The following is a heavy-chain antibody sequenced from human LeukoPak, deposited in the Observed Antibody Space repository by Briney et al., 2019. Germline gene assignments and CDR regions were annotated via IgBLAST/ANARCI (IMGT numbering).Heavy chain of an antibody. V-gene: IGHV3-23*01. D-gene: IGHD2-2*01. CDR3: AKTPDIVVVPAAPFDY. Sequence: GGSLRLSCAASGFIFSSYAMSWVRQAPGKGLEWVSAISGSGGSTYYADSVKGRFTISRDNSKNTLYLQMNSLRAEDTAVYYCAKTPDIVVVPAAPFDYWGQGTLVTVSS. CDR1: GFIFSSYA. CDR2: ISGSGGST. J-gene: IGHJ4*02.